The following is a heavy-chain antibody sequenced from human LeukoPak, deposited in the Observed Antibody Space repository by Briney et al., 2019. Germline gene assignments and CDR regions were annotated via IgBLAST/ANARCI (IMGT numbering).Heavy chain of an antibody. D-gene: IGHD2-15*01. CDR3: ARRDIVVVVSALDY. CDR1: GLIFSDYV. J-gene: IGHJ4*02. V-gene: IGHV3-23*01. CDR2: ITASGDRT. Sequence: GDSLRLSCAASGLIFSDYVIICVRQAPGGALEWVSCITASGDRTYYADSVKGRFTMPRDNSKNTVYLQMNSLRVDDTAVYYCARRDIVVVVSALDYWGQGTLVTVSS.